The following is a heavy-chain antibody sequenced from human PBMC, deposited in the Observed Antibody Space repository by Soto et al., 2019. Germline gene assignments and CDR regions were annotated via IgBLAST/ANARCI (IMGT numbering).Heavy chain of an antibody. CDR2: MHTSGST. J-gene: IGHJ4*02. CDR3: ARDEYGYGDSYDS. Sequence: SETLSLTCIVSGVSISTYHWSWIRQPAGKGLEWIGRMHTSGSTNYNPSLKSRVSMSVDTSKNHFSLKVSSVTAADTAVYYCARDEYGYGDSYDSWGQGTLVTVSS. D-gene: IGHD5-12*01. CDR1: GVSISTYH. V-gene: IGHV4-4*07.